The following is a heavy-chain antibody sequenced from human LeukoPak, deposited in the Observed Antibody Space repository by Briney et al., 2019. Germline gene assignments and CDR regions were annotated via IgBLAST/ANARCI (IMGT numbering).Heavy chain of an antibody. CDR2: ISGSGGST. V-gene: IGHV3-23*01. J-gene: IGHJ4*02. D-gene: IGHD6-13*01. CDR1: GFTFSSYA. Sequence: GGSLRLSCAASGFTFSSYAMSWVRQAPGKGLEWVSAISGSGGSTYYADSVKGRFTISRDNSKNTLYLQMNSLRAGDTAVYYCAKVFDPQQLVPFDYWGQGTLVTVSS. CDR3: AKVFDPQQLVPFDY.